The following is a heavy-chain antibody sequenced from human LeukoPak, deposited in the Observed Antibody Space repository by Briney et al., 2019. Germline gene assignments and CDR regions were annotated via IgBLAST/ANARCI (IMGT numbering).Heavy chain of an antibody. Sequence: GGSLRLSCAASGFTFSSYTMHWVRQAPGKGLEWVAVISYDGSNKYYADSVKGRFTISRDNSKNTLYLQTNSLRAEDTAVYYCAREQLGDYFDYWGQGTLVTVSS. J-gene: IGHJ4*02. V-gene: IGHV3-30-3*01. CDR3: AREQLGDYFDY. D-gene: IGHD6-13*01. CDR1: GFTFSSYT. CDR2: ISYDGSNK.